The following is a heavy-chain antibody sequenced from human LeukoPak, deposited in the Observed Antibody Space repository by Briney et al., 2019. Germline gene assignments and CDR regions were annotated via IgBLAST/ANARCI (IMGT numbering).Heavy chain of an antibody. D-gene: IGHD3-9*01. CDR2: FDPEDGET. J-gene: IGHJ6*02. V-gene: IGHV1-24*01. CDR1: GYTLTELS. CDR3: ARAYDILTGYQIYYYYGMDV. Sequence: ASVKVSCKVSGYTLTELSMHWVRQAPGKGLEWMGGFDPEDGETSYAQKFQGRVTMTRDTSTSTVYMELSSLRSEDTAVYYCARAYDILTGYQIYYYYGMDVWGQGTTVTVSS.